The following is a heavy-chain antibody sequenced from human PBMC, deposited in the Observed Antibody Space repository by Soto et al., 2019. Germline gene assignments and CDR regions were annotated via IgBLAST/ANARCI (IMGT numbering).Heavy chain of an antibody. CDR1: GFTFSSYG. CDR3: ARDPGIVVVVAALDY. CDR2: IWYDGSNK. J-gene: IGHJ4*02. Sequence: ESGGGVVQPGRSLRLSCAASGFTFSSYGMHWVRQAPGKGLEWVAVIWYDGSNKYYADSVKGRFTISRDNSKNTLYLQMNSLRAEDTAVYYCARDPGIVVVVAALDYWGQGTLVTVSS. D-gene: IGHD2-15*01. V-gene: IGHV3-33*01.